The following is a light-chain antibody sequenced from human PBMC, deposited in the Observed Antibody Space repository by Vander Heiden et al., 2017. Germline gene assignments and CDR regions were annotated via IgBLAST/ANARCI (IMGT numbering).Light chain of an antibody. CDR2: KDS. J-gene: IGLJ2*01. V-gene: IGLV3-1*01. CDR3: QAWDSSVVV. CDR1: KLGDKY. Sequence: SYELTQPPSVSVSPGPTASITCSGDKLGDKYACWYQQKPGQSPVLVIYKDSKRPSGIPERFSGSNSGNTATLTISGTQAMDEADYYCQAWDSSVVVFGGGTKLTVL.